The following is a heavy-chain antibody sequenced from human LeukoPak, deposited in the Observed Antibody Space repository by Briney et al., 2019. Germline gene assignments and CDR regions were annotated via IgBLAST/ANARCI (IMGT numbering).Heavy chain of an antibody. CDR2: ISSSSSYI. CDR1: GFTFSSYS. D-gene: IGHD3-22*01. J-gene: IGHJ4*02. V-gene: IGHV3-21*01. Sequence: GGSLRLSCAASGFTFSSYSMNWVRQAPGKGLEWVSSISSSSSYIYYADSVKGRFTISRDNAKNSLYLQMNSLRAEDTAVYYCARDRVVVVPSGIDYWGQGTLVTVSS. CDR3: ARDRVVVVPSGIDY.